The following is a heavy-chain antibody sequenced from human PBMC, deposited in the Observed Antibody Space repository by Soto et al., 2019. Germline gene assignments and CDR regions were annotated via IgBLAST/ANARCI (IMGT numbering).Heavy chain of an antibody. V-gene: IGHV3-33*01. CDR2: IWYDGSNK. CDR1: GFTFSSYG. J-gene: IGHJ6*02. Sequence: GGSLRLSCAASGFTFSSYGMHWVRQAPGKGLEWVAVIWYDGSNKYYADSVKGRFTISRDNSKNTLYLQMNSLRAEDTAVYYCARERAMVRGVITYYYGMDVWGQGTTVTVSS. CDR3: ARERAMVRGVITYYYGMDV. D-gene: IGHD3-10*01.